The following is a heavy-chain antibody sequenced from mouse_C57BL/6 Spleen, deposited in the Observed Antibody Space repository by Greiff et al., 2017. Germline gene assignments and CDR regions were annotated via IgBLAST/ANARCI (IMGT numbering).Heavy chain of an antibody. J-gene: IGHJ1*03. CDR3: ARDTYDGYYVRYFDV. CDR1: GFTFSDYY. V-gene: IGHV5-16*01. Sequence: EVMLVESEGGLVQPGSSMKLSCTASGFTFSDYYMAWVRQVPEKGLEWVATINYDGSSTYYLDSLKSRFIISRDNAKNILYLQMSSLKSEDTATYYCARDTYDGYYVRYFDVWGTGTTVTVSS. D-gene: IGHD2-3*01. CDR2: INYDGSST.